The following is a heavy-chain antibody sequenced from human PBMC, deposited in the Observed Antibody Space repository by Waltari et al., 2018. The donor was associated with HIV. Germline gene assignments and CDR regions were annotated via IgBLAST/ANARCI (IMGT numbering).Heavy chain of an antibody. J-gene: IGHJ2*01. Sequence: EVQLLESGGGLVQPGGSLRLSCAASGFTFSSYAMSWVRQAPGKGLEWVSAISGSGGSTYYADSVKGRFTISRDNSKNTLYLQMNSLRAEDTAVYYCAKDRGYCSGGSCYSGDWYFDLWGRGTLVTVSS. CDR3: AKDRGYCSGGSCYSGDWYFDL. V-gene: IGHV3-23*01. CDR1: GFTFSSYA. D-gene: IGHD2-15*01. CDR2: ISGSGGST.